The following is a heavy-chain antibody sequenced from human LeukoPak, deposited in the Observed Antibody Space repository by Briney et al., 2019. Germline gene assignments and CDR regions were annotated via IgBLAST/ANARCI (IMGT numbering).Heavy chain of an antibody. D-gene: IGHD3-9*01. CDR2: IYSGGST. J-gene: IGHJ4*02. V-gene: IGHV3-53*01. CDR1: GFTVSSNY. Sequence: PGGSLRLSCAASGFTVSSNYMSWVRQAPGKGLEWVSVIYSGGSTYYADSVKGRFTISRDNSKNTLYLQMNSLRAEDTAVYYCARDPILTGYAYWGQGTLVTVSS. CDR3: ARDPILTGYAY.